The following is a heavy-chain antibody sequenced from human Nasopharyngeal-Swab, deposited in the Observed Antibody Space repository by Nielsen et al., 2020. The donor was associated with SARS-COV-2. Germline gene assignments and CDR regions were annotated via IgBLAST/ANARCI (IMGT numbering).Heavy chain of an antibody. D-gene: IGHD2-21*02. Sequence: SVKVSCKASGGTYSIYAISWVRQAPGHGPEWMGGIIPIVGTSNYAQKFQGRVTITADEFTSTAYMELSSLRSVDTAVYYCARMHCGGDCYSRGEDAFDLWGQGTLVTVSS. CDR2: IIPIVGTS. J-gene: IGHJ3*01. CDR3: ARMHCGGDCYSRGEDAFDL. CDR1: GGTYSIYA. V-gene: IGHV1-69*13.